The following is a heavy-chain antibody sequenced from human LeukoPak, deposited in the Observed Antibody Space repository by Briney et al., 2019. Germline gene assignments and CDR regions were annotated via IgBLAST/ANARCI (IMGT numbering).Heavy chain of an antibody. J-gene: IGHJ4*02. CDR1: GFIFSDHY. CDR3: ARLRGYSYGLDY. CDR2: SSSNRGFT. V-gene: IGHV3-11*03. Sequence: GGSLRLSCAASGFIFSDHYMSWIRQAPGKGLVCVSYSSSNRGFTKYADSIKGRFTTYSETSKKSLNLQMDSPGAEYTAVYYCARLRGYSYGLDYWGQGILVTVSS. D-gene: IGHD5-18*01.